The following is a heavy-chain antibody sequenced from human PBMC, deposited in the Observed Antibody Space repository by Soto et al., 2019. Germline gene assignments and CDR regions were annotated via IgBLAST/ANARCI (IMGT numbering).Heavy chain of an antibody. D-gene: IGHD6-6*01. Sequence: ASVKVSCKASGYTFTSYFFSWVRQAPGQGLEWMGWISAYNGNTNYAQKLQGRVTMTTDTSTSTAYMELRSLRSDDTAVYYCAREDFIAARHPSDAFDIWGQGTMVTVSS. J-gene: IGHJ3*02. CDR1: GYTFTSYF. CDR3: AREDFIAARHPSDAFDI. CDR2: ISAYNGNT. V-gene: IGHV1-18*01.